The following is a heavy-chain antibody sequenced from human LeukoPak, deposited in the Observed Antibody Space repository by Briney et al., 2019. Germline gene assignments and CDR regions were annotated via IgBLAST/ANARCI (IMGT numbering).Heavy chain of an antibody. J-gene: IGHJ4*02. Sequence: SETLSLTCTVSDDSISRGSYYWSWIRQPAGKALEWIGRIYVTGTTNYNLSLKSRVTISINTSKMQFSLKLRSVTVEDTGVYYCARARLPYGPYFDSWGQGTLVTVSS. V-gene: IGHV4-61*02. CDR1: DDSISRGSYY. CDR2: IYVTGTT. CDR3: ARARLPYGPYFDS. D-gene: IGHD4-17*01.